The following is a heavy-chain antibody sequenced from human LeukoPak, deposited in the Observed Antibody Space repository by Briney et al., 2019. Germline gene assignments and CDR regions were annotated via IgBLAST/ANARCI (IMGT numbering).Heavy chain of an antibody. D-gene: IGHD1-26*01. J-gene: IGHJ4*02. CDR3: ARHFSGSYYAYFDY. CDR1: GGSISSSNW. Sequence: SETLSLTCAVSGGSISSSNWWSWVRQPPGKGLEWIGEIYHSGSTNYNPSLKSRVTISVDKSKNQFSLKLSSVTAADTAVYYCARHFSGSYYAYFDYWGQGTLVTVSS. V-gene: IGHV4-4*02. CDR2: IYHSGST.